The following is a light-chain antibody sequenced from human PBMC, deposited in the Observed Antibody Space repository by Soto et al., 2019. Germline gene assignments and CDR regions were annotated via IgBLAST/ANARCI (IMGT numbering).Light chain of an antibody. V-gene: IGKV3-20*01. CDR2: GAS. J-gene: IGKJ1*01. CDR3: QQYGGSPRT. Sequence: DIVLTQSPGTLSLSPGEGATLSCRASQSISSNFLAWYQQKRGQAPRLLFHGASNRATGLPDRFSGSGSGTDFTLTITRLDPEDCAVYYCQQYGGSPRTFGQGTKVEVK. CDR1: QSISSNF.